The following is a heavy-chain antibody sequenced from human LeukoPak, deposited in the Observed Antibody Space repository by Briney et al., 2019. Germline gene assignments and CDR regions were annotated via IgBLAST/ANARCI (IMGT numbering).Heavy chain of an antibody. J-gene: IGHJ6*02. V-gene: IGHV3-48*03. CDR1: GFTFSSYE. D-gene: IGHD6-13*01. Sequence: PPGGSLILSCAASGFTFSSYEMNWVRQAPGKGLEWVSYISSSGSTIYYADSVKGRFTISRDNAKNSLYLQMNSLRAEDTAVYYCARGSSSWYRARANGLGMDVWGQGTTVTVSS. CDR3: ARGSSSWYRARANGLGMDV. CDR2: ISSSGSTI.